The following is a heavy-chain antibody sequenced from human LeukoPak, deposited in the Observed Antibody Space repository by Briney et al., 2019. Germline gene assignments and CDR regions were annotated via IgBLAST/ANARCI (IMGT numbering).Heavy chain of an antibody. CDR1: GGSFSGYY. D-gene: IGHD3-10*01. V-gene: IGHV4-34*01. CDR2: INHSGST. J-gene: IGHJ4*02. Sequence: SETLSLTCAVYGGSFSGYYWCWIRQPPGKGLEWIGEINHSGSTNYNPSLKSRVTISVDTSKNQFSLKLSSVTAADMAVYYCARATPGEPFDYWGQGTLVTVSS. CDR3: ARATPGEPFDY.